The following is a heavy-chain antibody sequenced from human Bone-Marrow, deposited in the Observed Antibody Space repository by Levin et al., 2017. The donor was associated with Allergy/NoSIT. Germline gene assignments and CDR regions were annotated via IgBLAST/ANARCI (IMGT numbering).Heavy chain of an antibody. CDR2: ISGSGVGT. CDR1: ASTFNDYA. J-gene: IGHJ4*02. D-gene: IGHD3-9*01. CDR3: FDVTSS. Sequence: RESLKISCAASASTFNDYAMSWVRQPPGKGLEWVSSISGSGVGTYYADSVKGRFTISRDNFKNTLYLQMNSLRAEDTAVNYCFDVTSSWGQGTLVTVSS. V-gene: IGHV3-23*01.